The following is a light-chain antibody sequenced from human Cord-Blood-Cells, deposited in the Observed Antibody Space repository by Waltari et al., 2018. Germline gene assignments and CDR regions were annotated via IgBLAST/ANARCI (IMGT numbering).Light chain of an antibody. CDR1: SSDVGGYNY. V-gene: IGLV2-14*03. CDR3: SSYTSSSTYV. J-gene: IGLJ1*01. Sequence: QSALTQPASVSGSPGPSTTISCTGTSSDVGGYNYVSGYQHHPGNAPKLMIYDVSNRPSGVSNRFSGSKSGNTASLTISGLQAEDEADYYCSSYTSSSTYVFGTGTKVTVL. CDR2: DVS.